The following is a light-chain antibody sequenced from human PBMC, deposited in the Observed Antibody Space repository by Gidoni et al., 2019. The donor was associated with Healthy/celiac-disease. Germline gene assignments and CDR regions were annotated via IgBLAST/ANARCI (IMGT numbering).Light chain of an antibody. CDR1: SSDVGRYKL. CDR2: EGS. V-gene: IGLV2-23*01. CDR3: CSYAGRSPVV. Sequence: QSALTQPASVSGSPGQSITISCTGTSSDVGRYKLVSWYQQYPGKAPKLMIYEGSKRPSGVSNRFSGSKSGNTASLTISGLQAEDEADYFCCSYAGRSPVVFGGGTKLTVL. J-gene: IGLJ2*01.